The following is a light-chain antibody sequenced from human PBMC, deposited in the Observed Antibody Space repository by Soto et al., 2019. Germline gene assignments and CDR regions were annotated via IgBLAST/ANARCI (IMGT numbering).Light chain of an antibody. CDR2: GNS. CDR3: QSYDSSLSGWV. Sequence: QSVLTQPPSVSGAPGQRVTISCTGSSSNIGAGYDVHWYQQLPGTAPKLLISGNSNRPSGVPDRFSGSKSGTSASLAITGLEDEEDADDYCQSYDSSLSGWVFGGGTKVTVL. V-gene: IGLV1-40*01. J-gene: IGLJ3*02. CDR1: SSNIGAGYD.